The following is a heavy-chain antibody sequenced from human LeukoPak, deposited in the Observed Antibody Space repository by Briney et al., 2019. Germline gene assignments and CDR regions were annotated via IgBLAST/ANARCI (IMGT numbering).Heavy chain of an antibody. CDR3: ATSTRH. V-gene: IGHV3-7*01. Sequence: PGGSLRLSCATSGFSFSSYAMSWVRQAPGNGLEWVANINRDGSDKYYVDSVKGRFTISRDNAKNSLYLQMNSLRAEDTAVYYCATSTRHWGQGTLVTVSS. CDR2: INRDGSDK. J-gene: IGHJ4*02. CDR1: GFSFSSYA. D-gene: IGHD5-24*01.